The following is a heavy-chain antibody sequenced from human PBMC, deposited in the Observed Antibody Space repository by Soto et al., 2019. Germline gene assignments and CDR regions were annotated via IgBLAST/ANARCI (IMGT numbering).Heavy chain of an antibody. CDR3: ARGSWDIVVVPAALFDP. J-gene: IGHJ5*02. D-gene: IGHD2-2*01. V-gene: IGHV4-34*01. Sequence: SETLSLTCAVNGGSFSGYYWSWIRQPPGKGLEWIGEINHSGSTNYNPSLKSRVTISVDTSKNQFSLKLSSVTAADTAVYYCARGSWDIVVVPAALFDPWGQGTLVT. CDR2: INHSGST. CDR1: GGSFSGYY.